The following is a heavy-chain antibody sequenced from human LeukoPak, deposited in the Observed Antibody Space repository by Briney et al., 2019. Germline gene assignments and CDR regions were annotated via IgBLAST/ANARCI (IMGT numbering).Heavy chain of an antibody. V-gene: IGHV1-8*03. CDR1: GYTFTSYD. J-gene: IGHJ4*02. CDR3: ARAESIAAADFDY. D-gene: IGHD6-13*01. CDR2: MNPNSGNT. Sequence: GASVKVSCKASGYTFTSYDNNWVRRATGQGLEWMGWMNPNSGNTGYAQKLQGRVTITRNTSISTAYMELSSLRSEDTAVYYCARAESIAAADFDYWGQGTLVTVSS.